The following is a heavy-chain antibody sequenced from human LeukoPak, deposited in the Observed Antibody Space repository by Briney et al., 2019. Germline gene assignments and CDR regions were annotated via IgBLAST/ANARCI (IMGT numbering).Heavy chain of an antibody. J-gene: IGHJ5*02. CDR1: GFTFSSYE. D-gene: IGHD3-10*01. CDR2: ISSSGSTI. CDR3: ARDSTMVRGVIPWFDP. V-gene: IGHV3-48*03. Sequence: GGSLRLSCAASGFTFSSYEMNWVRQAPGRRLEWVSYISSSGSTIYYADSVKGRFTISRDNAKNSLYLQMNSLRAEDTAVYYCARDSTMVRGVIPWFDPWGQGTLVTVSS.